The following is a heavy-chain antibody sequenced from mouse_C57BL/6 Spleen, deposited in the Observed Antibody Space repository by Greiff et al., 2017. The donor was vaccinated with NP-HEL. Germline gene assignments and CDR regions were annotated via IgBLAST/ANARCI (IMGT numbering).Heavy chain of an antibody. Sequence: QVQLQQSGAELARPGASVKLSCKASGYTFTSYGISWVKQRTGQGLEWIGEIYPRSGNTYYNEKFKGKATLTADKSSSTAYMGLRSLTSEDSAVYFCARKLLRDAMDYWGQGTSVTVSS. V-gene: IGHV1-81*01. J-gene: IGHJ4*01. CDR2: IYPRSGNT. CDR1: GYTFTSYG. D-gene: IGHD1-1*01. CDR3: ARKLLRDAMDY.